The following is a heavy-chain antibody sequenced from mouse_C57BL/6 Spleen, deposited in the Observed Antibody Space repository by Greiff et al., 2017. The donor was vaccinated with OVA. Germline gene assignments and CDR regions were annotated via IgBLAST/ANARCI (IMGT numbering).Heavy chain of an antibody. J-gene: IGHJ2*01. Sequence: VPLQQSGGYLVKPGGSLKLSCAASGFTFSSYGMSWVRQTPDKRLEWVATISSGGSYTYYPDSVKGRFTISRDNAKNTLYLQMSSLKSEDTAMYYCARQEDSSDYWGQGTTLTVSS. V-gene: IGHV5-6*01. CDR2: ISSGGSYT. CDR3: ARQEDSSDY. D-gene: IGHD2-12*01. CDR1: GFTFSSYG.